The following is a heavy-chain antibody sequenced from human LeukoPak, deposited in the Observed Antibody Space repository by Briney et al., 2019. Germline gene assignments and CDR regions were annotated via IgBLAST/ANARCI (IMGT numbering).Heavy chain of an antibody. Sequence: WASVKVSCKASGYTFTSYGISWVRQAPGQGLEWMGWISAYNGNTNYAQKLQGRVTMTTDTSTSTAYIELNSLRSDDTAVYYCARDPGDWRGYWYFNLWGRGTLVTVSS. CDR2: ISAYNGNT. J-gene: IGHJ2*01. CDR3: ARDPGDWRGYWYFNL. D-gene: IGHD3-3*01. V-gene: IGHV1-18*01. CDR1: GYTFTSYG.